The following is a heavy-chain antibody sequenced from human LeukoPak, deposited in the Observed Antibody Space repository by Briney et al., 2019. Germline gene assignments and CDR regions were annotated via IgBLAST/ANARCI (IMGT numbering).Heavy chain of an antibody. D-gene: IGHD3-3*01. CDR1: GFTFSSYS. Sequence: PGGSLRLSCAASGFTFSSYSMNWVRQAPGKGLEWVSYISSSSSAIYYADSVKGRFTISRDNAKNSLYLQMNSLRAEDTAVYYCARGLGADFWSAYRLDPWGQGTLVTVSS. CDR2: ISSSSSAI. J-gene: IGHJ5*02. V-gene: IGHV3-48*01. CDR3: ARGLGADFWSAYRLDP.